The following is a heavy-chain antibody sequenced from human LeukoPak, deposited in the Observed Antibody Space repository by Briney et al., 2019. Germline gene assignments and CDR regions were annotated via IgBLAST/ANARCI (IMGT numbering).Heavy chain of an antibody. Sequence: GGPLRLSCAPSGFTFSSYSMNWVRQAPGKGLEWVSSISSSSNYIYYADSVKGRFTISRDNAKNSLYLQMNSLRAEDTAVYYCARDFREDTYYDFWSGYTSSCFDPWGQGTLVTVSS. CDR2: ISSSSNYI. J-gene: IGHJ5*02. D-gene: IGHD3-3*01. CDR3: ARDFREDTYYDFWSGYTSSCFDP. V-gene: IGHV3-21*01. CDR1: GFTFSSYS.